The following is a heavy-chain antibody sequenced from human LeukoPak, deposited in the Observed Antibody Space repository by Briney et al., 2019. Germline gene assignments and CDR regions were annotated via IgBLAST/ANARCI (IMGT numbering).Heavy chain of an antibody. CDR3: ARGLPGGQQTYYMDV. CDR1: GGSISSYY. D-gene: IGHD2-8*02. Sequence: SETLSLTCTVSGGSISSYYWSWIRQPAGKGLEWIGRIYTSGSTNYNPSLKSRVTMSVDTSKNQFSLKLSSVTAADTAVYYCARGLPGGQQTYYMDVWGKGTTVTVSS. CDR2: IYTSGST. J-gene: IGHJ6*03. V-gene: IGHV4-4*07.